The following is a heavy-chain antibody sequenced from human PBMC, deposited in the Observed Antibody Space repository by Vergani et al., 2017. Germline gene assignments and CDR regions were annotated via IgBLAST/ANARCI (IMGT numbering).Heavy chain of an antibody. CDR3: AIHLPTRGYCSGGSCYYFDY. Sequence: QVQLQESGPGLVKPSETLSLTCAVSGYSITNGYYWGWIRQPPGKGLEWIGTIYHSGSTYYNLSHKSRLTISVATSKNQFSLKLSSVTAADTAVYYCAIHLPTRGYCSGGSCYYFDYWGQGTLVTVSS. V-gene: IGHV4-38-2*01. J-gene: IGHJ4*02. CDR1: GYSITNGYY. CDR2: IYHSGST. D-gene: IGHD2-15*01.